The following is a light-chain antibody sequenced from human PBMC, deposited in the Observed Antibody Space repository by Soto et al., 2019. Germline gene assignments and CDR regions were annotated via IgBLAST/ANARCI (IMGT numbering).Light chain of an antibody. J-gene: IGKJ1*01. CDR3: QHYNSYSEA. Sequence: DIQMTQSPSTLSATAGDRVTITCRASQSISSWLAWYQHKPGKAPKLLIYDASNLDSGVPSRFSGSGSGTEFTLTISSLQPDDFATYYCQHYNSYSEAFGQGTKVDI. CDR1: QSISSW. CDR2: DAS. V-gene: IGKV1-5*01.